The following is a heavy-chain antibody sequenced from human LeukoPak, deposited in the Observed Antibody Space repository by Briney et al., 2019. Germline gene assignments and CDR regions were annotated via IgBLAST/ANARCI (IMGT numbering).Heavy chain of an antibody. CDR1: GFTFNNYA. Sequence: GGSLRLSCAASGFTFNNYAMNWVRQGPGEGLEWVSAISGTGGSAYYADSVKGRFTISRDNSKNTLYLQMNSLRAEDTAVYYCATYQNSGSYSRFDYWGQGTLDTVSS. V-gene: IGHV3-23*01. CDR2: ISGTGGSA. D-gene: IGHD1-26*01. J-gene: IGHJ4*02. CDR3: ATYQNSGSYSRFDY.